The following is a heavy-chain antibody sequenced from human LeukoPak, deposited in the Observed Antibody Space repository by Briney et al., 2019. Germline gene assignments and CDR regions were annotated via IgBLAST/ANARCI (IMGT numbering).Heavy chain of an antibody. D-gene: IGHD6-13*01. CDR3: TRHPSTRVAAGGALDY. CDR1: GGSISSSSYY. Sequence: PSEILSLTCTVSGGSISSSSYYWGWIRQSPGKGLEWIGSIYYSGSTYYNPSLKSRVTISVDTSKNQFSLKLSSVTAADTAVYYSTRHPSTRVAAGGALDYWGQGTLVAVSS. CDR2: IYYSGST. J-gene: IGHJ4*02. V-gene: IGHV4-39*01.